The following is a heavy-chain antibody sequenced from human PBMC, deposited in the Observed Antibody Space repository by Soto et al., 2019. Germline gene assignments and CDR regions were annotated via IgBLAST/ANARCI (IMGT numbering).Heavy chain of an antibody. D-gene: IGHD3-10*01. Sequence: QVQLQESGPALVKPSETLSLTCTVSTGSISTYYWSWIRQPPGKGLEWIGYVFHSGSTNYNPSLKGRVTISVDSAKNQFSLKLNSVTAADTAAYYCARHQLLEYDVFDIWGQGTMVSVS. CDR3: ARHQLLEYDVFDI. CDR1: TGSISTYY. V-gene: IGHV4-59*08. J-gene: IGHJ3*02. CDR2: VFHSGST.